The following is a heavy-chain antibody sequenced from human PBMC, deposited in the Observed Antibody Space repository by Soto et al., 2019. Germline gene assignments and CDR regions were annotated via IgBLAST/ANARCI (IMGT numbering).Heavy chain of an antibody. J-gene: IGHJ4*02. CDR2: MNPNSGNT. CDR1: GYTFTSYD. D-gene: IGHD4-17*01. Sequence: ASVKVSCKASGYTFTSYDINWVRQATGQGLEWMGWMNPNSGNTGYAQKFQGRVTMTRNTSISTAYMELSSLRSEDTAVYYCATLDYGDYYFDYWGQGTLVTVSS. CDR3: ATLDYGDYYFDY. V-gene: IGHV1-8*01.